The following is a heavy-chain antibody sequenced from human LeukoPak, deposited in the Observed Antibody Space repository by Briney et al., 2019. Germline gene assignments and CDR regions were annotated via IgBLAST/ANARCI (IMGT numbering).Heavy chain of an antibody. Sequence: PGGSLRLSCAASGFTFSSYAMSWVRQAPGKGLEWVSVISGSGGSTYYADSVKGRFTISRDNSKNTLYLQMNSLRAEDTAVYYCAKGGLWYGKNDYWGQGTLVTVSS. J-gene: IGHJ4*02. V-gene: IGHV3-23*01. CDR2: ISGSGGST. D-gene: IGHD3-10*01. CDR1: GFTFSSYA. CDR3: AKGGLWYGKNDY.